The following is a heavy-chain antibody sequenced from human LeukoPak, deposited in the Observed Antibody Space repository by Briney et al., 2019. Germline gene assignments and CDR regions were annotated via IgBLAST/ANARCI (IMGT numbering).Heavy chain of an antibody. CDR1: GFTFSSYA. D-gene: IGHD3-22*01. CDR3: AKDLDYYDSSGYLLG. V-gene: IGHV3-23*01. CDR2: ISGSGGST. J-gene: IGHJ4*02. Sequence: TGGSLRLSCAASGFTFSSYAMSWVRQAPGKGLEWVSAISGSGGSTYYADSVKGRFTISRDNSKNTLYLQMNSLRAEDTAVYYCAKDLDYYDSSGYLLGWGQGTLVTVSS.